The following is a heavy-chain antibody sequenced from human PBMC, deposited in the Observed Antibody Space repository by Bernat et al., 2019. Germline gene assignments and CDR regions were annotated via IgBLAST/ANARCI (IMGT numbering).Heavy chain of an antibody. V-gene: IGHV3-23*01. CDR1: GFTFSSYA. J-gene: IGHJ4*02. Sequence: EVQLLESGGGLVRPGGSLRLSCAASGFTFSSYAMSWVRQAPGKGLEWVSAISGSGGSTYYADSVKGRFTISRDNSKNTVYLQMKSLRAEDTAIYYCAKQLGYCSDGTCYFDYWGQGTLVTVSS. D-gene: IGHD2-15*01. CDR2: ISGSGGST. CDR3: AKQLGYCSDGTCYFDY.